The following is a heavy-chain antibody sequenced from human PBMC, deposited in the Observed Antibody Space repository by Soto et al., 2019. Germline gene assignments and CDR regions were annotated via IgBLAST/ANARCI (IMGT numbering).Heavy chain of an antibody. CDR1: GVSIHNSHSF. CDR2: VYYSGGA. V-gene: IGHV4-39*01. J-gene: IGHJ5*01. D-gene: IGHD2-21*01. Sequence: SETLSLTCAVSGVSIHNSHSFWGWIRQPPGKGLEFIANVYYSGGAHYNPSFKSRVTISVDTATNQVSLRMSSVTAADTAVYFCGRVVEGATRHTDFDSWGQGTLVTAPQ. CDR3: GRVVEGATRHTDFDS.